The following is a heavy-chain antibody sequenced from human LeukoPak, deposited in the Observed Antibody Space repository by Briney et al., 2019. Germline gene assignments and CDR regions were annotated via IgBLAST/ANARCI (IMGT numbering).Heavy chain of an antibody. CDR2: ISYNGSNE. CDR1: GFTFSIYA. V-gene: IGHV3-30-3*01. D-gene: IGHD3-3*01. CDR3: ARDRGGSGFYYFDY. Sequence: GGSLRLSCAASGFTFSIYAMHWVRQAPGKGLEWVAGISYNGSNEFYSDSVKGRFTITRDNSKNTVFLQMDSLRAEDTGVYHCARDRGGSGFYYFDYWGQGTLVTVSS. J-gene: IGHJ4*02.